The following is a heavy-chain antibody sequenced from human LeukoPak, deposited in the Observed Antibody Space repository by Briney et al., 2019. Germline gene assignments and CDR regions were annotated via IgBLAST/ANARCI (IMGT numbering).Heavy chain of an antibody. CDR2: ISGSGGST. V-gene: IGHV3-23*01. Sequence: PARSLRLSCATSGFTFSSYGMHWVRQAPGKGLEWVSAISGSGGSTYYADSVKGRFTISRDNSKNTLYLQMNSLRAEDTAVYYCAKCRGGQSGYPFHIDAFDIWGQGTMVTVSS. CDR3: AKCRGGQSGYPFHIDAFDI. J-gene: IGHJ3*02. D-gene: IGHD3-3*01. CDR1: GFTFSSYG.